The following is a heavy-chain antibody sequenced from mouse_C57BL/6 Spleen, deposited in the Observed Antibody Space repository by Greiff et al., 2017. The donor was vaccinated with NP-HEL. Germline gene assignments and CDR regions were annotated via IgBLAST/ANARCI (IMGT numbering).Heavy chain of an antibody. CDR2: ISSGGSYT. CDR1: GFTFSSYG. Sequence: EVHLVESGGDLVKPGGSLKLSCAASGFTFSSYGMSWVRQTPDKRLEWVATISSGGSYTYYPDSVKGRFTISRDNAKNTLYLQMSSLKSEDTAMYYCARRGYGYYGYFDYWGQGTTLTVSS. CDR3: ARRGYGYYGYFDY. J-gene: IGHJ2*01. D-gene: IGHD1-1*01. V-gene: IGHV5-6*01.